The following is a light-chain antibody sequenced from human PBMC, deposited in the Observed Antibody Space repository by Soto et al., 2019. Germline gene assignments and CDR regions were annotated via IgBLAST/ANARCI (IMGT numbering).Light chain of an antibody. CDR3: QQYNNWPPYT. CDR2: GAS. CDR1: QSVSSN. V-gene: IGKV3-15*01. Sequence: EKVMTQSPATLSVSPGERATLSCRASQSVSSNLAWYQQKPGQAPRLLIYGASTRATGIPARFSGSGSGTVFTLTIVSLQSEDFAVYYCQQYNNWPPYTFGQGTKLEIK. J-gene: IGKJ2*01.